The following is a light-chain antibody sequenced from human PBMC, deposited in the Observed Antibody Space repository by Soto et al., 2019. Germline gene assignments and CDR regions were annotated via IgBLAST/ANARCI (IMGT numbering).Light chain of an antibody. CDR1: QSVSSS. V-gene: IGKV3-11*01. Sequence: EIVLTQSPATLSLSPGERATLSCRASQSVSSSLAWYQQKPGQAPRLLIFDASNRATGIPARFSGSGSGTDFTLTISSLEPEDFAVYYCQQRSNWQYTFGQGTKLEIK. J-gene: IGKJ2*01. CDR2: DAS. CDR3: QQRSNWQYT.